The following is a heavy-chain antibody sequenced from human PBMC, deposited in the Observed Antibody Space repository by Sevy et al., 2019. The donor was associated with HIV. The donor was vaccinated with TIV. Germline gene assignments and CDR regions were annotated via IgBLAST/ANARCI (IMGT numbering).Heavy chain of an antibody. Sequence: ASVKVSCKASGYTFTGYYMHWVRQAPGQGLEWMGWINPNSGGTNYAQKFQGRVTMTRDTSISTAYMELSRLRSDDTAAYYCARAADYYDSSGYHFFDYWGQGTLVTVSS. CDR3: ARAADYYDSSGYHFFDY. D-gene: IGHD3-22*01. V-gene: IGHV1-2*02. CDR2: INPNSGGT. J-gene: IGHJ4*02. CDR1: GYTFTGYY.